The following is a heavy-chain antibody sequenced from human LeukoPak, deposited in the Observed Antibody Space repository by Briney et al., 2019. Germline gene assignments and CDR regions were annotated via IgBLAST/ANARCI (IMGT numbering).Heavy chain of an antibody. J-gene: IGHJ6*03. Sequence: PGGSLRLSCAVSGFTVNTDGMHWVRQAPGKGLEWVSLIYSHGGTNYADSVKGRFTISRDNSKNTLYLQMNSLRAEDTAVYYCARDGIDRSSGTSYYYMAVWGKGTTVTISS. CDR1: GFTVNTDG. D-gene: IGHD3-22*01. V-gene: IGHV3-66*01. CDR3: ARDGIDRSSGTSYYYMAV. CDR2: IYSHGGT.